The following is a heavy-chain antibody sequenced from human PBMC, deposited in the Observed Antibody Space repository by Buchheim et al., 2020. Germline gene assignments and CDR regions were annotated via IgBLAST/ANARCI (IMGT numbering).Heavy chain of an antibody. V-gene: IGHV1-2*06. J-gene: IGHJ4*02. Sequence: QVQLVQSGAEVKKPGASVKVSCKASGYTFTGYYMHWVRQAPGQGLEWMGRINPNSGGPNYAQKFQGRVTMTRATSISTAYMELSRLRSDDTAVYYCARVPKYCSSTSCLDYWGQGTL. D-gene: IGHD2-2*01. CDR3: ARVPKYCSSTSCLDY. CDR1: GYTFTGYY. CDR2: INPNSGGP.